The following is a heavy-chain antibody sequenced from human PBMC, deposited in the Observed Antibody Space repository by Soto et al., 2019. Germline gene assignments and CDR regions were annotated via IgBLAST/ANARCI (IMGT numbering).Heavy chain of an antibody. CDR3: ARDHRYCSGGSCRNYGMDV. D-gene: IGHD2-15*01. CDR1: GGTFSSYA. J-gene: IGHJ6*02. V-gene: IGHV1-69*13. CDR2: IIPIFGTA. Sequence: SVKFSCKASGGTFSSYAISWVRHAPGQGLEWMGGIIPIFGTANYEQKFQGRVTITADESTSTAYIELSSMRSEDTAVYYCARDHRYCSGGSCRNYGMDVWGQGTTVTV.